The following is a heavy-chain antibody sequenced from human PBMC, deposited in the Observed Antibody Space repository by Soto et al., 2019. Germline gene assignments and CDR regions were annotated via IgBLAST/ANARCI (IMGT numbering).Heavy chain of an antibody. V-gene: IGHV1-18*01. CDR2: ISAYNGNT. Sequence: GASVKVSCKASGYSFTSYAIHWVRQAPGQGLEWMGWISAYNGNTNYAQKLQGRVTMTTDTSTSTAYMELSRLRSDDTAVYYCARGKAVNDYYYYYGMDVWGQGTTVTVSS. D-gene: IGHD4-17*01. CDR1: GYSFTSYA. J-gene: IGHJ6*02. CDR3: ARGKAVNDYYYYYGMDV.